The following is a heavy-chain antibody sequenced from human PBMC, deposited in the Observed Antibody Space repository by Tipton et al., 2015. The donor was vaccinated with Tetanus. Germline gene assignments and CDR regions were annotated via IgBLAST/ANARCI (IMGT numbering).Heavy chain of an antibody. CDR3: ARSGGRRYAFDI. V-gene: IGHV4-59*01. D-gene: IGHD3-16*01. Sequence: GLVKPSETLSLTCTLSGGSISSYYWSWVRQPPGKGLEWLGYVFYSGSTDLNPALKRRVTISVDTSNNLFSLKLTSVTTADTAVYYCARSGGRRYAFDIWGQGTMVTVSS. CDR1: GGSISSYY. CDR2: VFYSGST. J-gene: IGHJ3*02.